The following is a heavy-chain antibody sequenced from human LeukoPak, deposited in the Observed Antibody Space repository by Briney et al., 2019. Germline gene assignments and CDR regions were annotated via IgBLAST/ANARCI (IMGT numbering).Heavy chain of an antibody. CDR1: GFTFSSYA. J-gene: IGHJ4*02. D-gene: IGHD3-10*01. V-gene: IGHV3-33*01. CDR2: VWHDGSNK. Sequence: GSSLRLSCTAPGFTFSSYAIHWIRQATGKGLEWVALVWHDGSNKYYADSVKGRFTISRDNSKNTVYLQMNSLRAEDTAVYYCARELFGSGSCPDYWGQGTLVTVSS. CDR3: ARELFGSGSCPDY.